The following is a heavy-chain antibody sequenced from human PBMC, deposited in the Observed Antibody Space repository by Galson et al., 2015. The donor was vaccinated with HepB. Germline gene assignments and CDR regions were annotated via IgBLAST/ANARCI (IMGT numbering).Heavy chain of an antibody. CDR1: GYTLTELS. J-gene: IGHJ6*02. D-gene: IGHD3-16*01. V-gene: IGHV1-24*01. Sequence: SVKVSCKVSGYTLTELSMHWVRQAPGKGLEWMGGFDPEDGETIYAQKFQGRVTMTEDTSTDTAYMELSSLRSEDTAVYYCATVSEGLAEAYYYYYGMDVWGQGTTVTVSS. CDR3: ATVSEGLAEAYYYYYGMDV. CDR2: FDPEDGET.